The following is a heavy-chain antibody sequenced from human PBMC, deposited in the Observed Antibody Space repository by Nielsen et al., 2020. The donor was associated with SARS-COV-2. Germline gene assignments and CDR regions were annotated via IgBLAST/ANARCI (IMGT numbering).Heavy chain of an antibody. V-gene: IGHV4-31*03. CDR2: IYYSGTT. D-gene: IGHD6-19*01. CDR3: ARGQWLVSYYYYYYMDV. CDR1: GGSISSGGYY. J-gene: IGHJ6*03. Sequence: SETLSLTCTVSGGSISSGGYYWSWIRQHPGKGLEWIGYIYYSGTTYYNPSLKSRVTISVDTSKNQFSLKLSSVTAADTAVYYCARGQWLVSYYYYYYMDVWGKGTTVTVSS.